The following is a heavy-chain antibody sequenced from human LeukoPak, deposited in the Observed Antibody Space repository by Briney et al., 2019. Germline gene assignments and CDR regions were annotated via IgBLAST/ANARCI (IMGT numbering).Heavy chain of an antibody. CDR2: IMPLFGTA. V-gene: IGHV1-69*05. CDR1: GGTFNNSA. Sequence: SVKVSCKTSGGTFNNSAISWVRQAPGQGLEWLGGIMPLFGTAGYAQKFQGRVTITKDESTRTVYLELTSLTSDDTAVYYCARDVHGDYGSGWFAPWGQGTLVSVPS. CDR3: ARDVHGDYGSGWFAP. J-gene: IGHJ5*02. D-gene: IGHD4-17*01.